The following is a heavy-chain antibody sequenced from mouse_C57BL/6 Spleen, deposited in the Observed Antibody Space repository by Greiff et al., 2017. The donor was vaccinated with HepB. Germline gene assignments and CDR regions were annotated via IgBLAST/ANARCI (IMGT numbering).Heavy chain of an antibody. CDR1: GYSFTGYY. Sequence: VQLKQSGPELVKPGASVKISCKASGYSFTGYYMNWVKQSPEKSLEWIGEINPSTGGTTYNQKFKAKATLTVDKSSSTAYMQLKSLTSEDSAVYYCARSFIGAFFDYWGQGTTLTVSS. V-gene: IGHV1-42*01. CDR3: ARSFIGAFFDY. CDR2: INPSTGGT. D-gene: IGHD1-2*01. J-gene: IGHJ2*01.